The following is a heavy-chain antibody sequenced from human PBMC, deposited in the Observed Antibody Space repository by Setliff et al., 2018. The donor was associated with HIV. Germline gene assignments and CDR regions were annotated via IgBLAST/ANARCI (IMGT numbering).Heavy chain of an antibody. CDR3: AAQDLAEVRWYYMDY. D-gene: IGHD2-15*01. CDR1: GGSISRSTYY. Sequence: NPSETLSLTCAIFGGSISRSTYYWGWIRQPPGKGLEWIGALSTNGNSYYNPSYKSRVTISIDSSKNLFSLRLNSLTAADTAVYYCAAQDLAEVRWYYMDYWGQGAQVTVSS. V-gene: IGHV4-39*07. J-gene: IGHJ4*02. CDR2: LSTNGNS.